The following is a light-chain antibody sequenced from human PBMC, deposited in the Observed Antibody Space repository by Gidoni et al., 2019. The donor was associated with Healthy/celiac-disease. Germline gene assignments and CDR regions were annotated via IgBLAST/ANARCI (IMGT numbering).Light chain of an antibody. Sequence: EIVLTQSPGTLVLSPGERATLSCRASQSLGSHSLAWYQQKPGQAPRLLIFGTSSRATGVPDRFSGSGSGADFTLIITRLEPEDFALYYCQQYGGSPLTFGGGTKIE. V-gene: IGKV3-20*01. CDR1: QSLGSHS. J-gene: IGKJ4*01. CDR2: GTS. CDR3: QQYGGSPLT.